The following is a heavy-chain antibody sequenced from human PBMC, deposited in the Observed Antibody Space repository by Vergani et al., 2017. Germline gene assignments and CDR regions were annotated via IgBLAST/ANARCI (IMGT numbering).Heavy chain of an antibody. CDR3: ARQLTDTYYDFGSGFTFDY. Sequence: QVQLQQWGAGLLKPSETLSLTCAVYGGSFSGYYWSWIRQPPGKGLEWIGEINHSGSTNYNPSLKSRVTISVDTSKNQFSLKLSSVTAADTAVYYCARQLTDTYYDFGSGFTFDYWGQGTLVTVSS. J-gene: IGHJ4*02. CDR1: GGSFSGYY. V-gene: IGHV4-34*01. D-gene: IGHD3-3*01. CDR2: INHSGST.